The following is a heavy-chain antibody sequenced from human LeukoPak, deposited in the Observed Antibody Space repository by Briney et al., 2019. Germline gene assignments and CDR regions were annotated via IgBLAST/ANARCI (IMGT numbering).Heavy chain of an antibody. CDR3: ARAPRIAVAGTDFDY. CDR1: GFTSSTYW. J-gene: IGHJ4*02. D-gene: IGHD6-19*01. Sequence: GGSLRLSCAASGFTSSTYWMHWVRQVPGKGLLWVSRINDVSGSTYADSVKGRFTISRDNAKNMLYLQMNSLRAEDTAVYYCARAPRIAVAGTDFDYWGQGTLVTVSS. V-gene: IGHV3-74*01. CDR2: INDVSGS.